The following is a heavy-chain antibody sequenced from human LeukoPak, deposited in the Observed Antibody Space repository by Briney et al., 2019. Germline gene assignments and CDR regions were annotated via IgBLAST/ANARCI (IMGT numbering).Heavy chain of an antibody. Sequence: GASVKVSCKASGYTFTGYHRHWVRQAPGQGLEWMGRINPYSGDTNLAQKVSGRAPMTSDTSITTAYMDLSSLTPEATAAYFCARAQGRLNRSWYTGYWGQGTPVTASS. CDR1: GYTFTGYH. CDR3: ARAQGRLNRSWYTGY. CDR2: INPYSGDT. D-gene: IGHD6-13*01. V-gene: IGHV1-2*06. J-gene: IGHJ4*02.